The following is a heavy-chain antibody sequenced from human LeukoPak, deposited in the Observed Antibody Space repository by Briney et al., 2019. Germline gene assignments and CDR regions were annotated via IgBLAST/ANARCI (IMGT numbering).Heavy chain of an antibody. CDR1: GFTFSSYW. J-gene: IGHJ4*02. D-gene: IGHD3-22*01. CDR2: IKQDGSEK. V-gene: IGHV3-7*01. Sequence: GGSLRLSCEASGFTFSSYWMSWVRQAPGKGLEWVANIKQDGSEKYYVDSVKGRFTISRDNAKNSLYLQMNSLRAEDTAVYYCAREIPYYYDSSGYGRYYFDYWGQGTLVTVSS. CDR3: AREIPYYYDSSGYGRYYFDY.